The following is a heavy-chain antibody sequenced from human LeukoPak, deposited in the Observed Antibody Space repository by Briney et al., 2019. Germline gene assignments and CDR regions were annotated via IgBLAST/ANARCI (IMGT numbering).Heavy chain of an antibody. CDR3: ARGITGITAAGSE. CDR2: IYYSGST. CDR1: GGSISSSSYY. Sequence: PSETLSLTCTVSGGSISSSSYYWGWIRQPPGKGLEWIGSIYYSGSTNYNPSFKSRITISVDTSKNHFSLKLSSVTAADTAVYYCARGITGITAAGSEWGQGTLVTVSS. D-gene: IGHD6-13*01. J-gene: IGHJ4*02. V-gene: IGHV4-39*02.